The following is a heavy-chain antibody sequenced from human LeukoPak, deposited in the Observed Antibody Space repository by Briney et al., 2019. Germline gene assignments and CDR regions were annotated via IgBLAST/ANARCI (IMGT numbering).Heavy chain of an antibody. J-gene: IGHJ4*02. CDR3: ARVSASGGSWGSFDY. Sequence: SQTLSLTCAVSGGSISSGGYSWSWIRQPPGKGLEWIGYIYHSGSTYYNPSLKSRVTISVDRSKNQFSLKLSSVTAADTAVYYCARVSASGGSWGSFDYWGQGTLVTVSS. CDR2: IYHSGST. V-gene: IGHV4-30-2*01. CDR1: GGSISSGGYS. D-gene: IGHD2-15*01.